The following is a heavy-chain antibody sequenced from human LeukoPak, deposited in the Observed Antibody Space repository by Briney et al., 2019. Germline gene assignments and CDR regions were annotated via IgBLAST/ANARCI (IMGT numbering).Heavy chain of an antibody. J-gene: IGHJ4*02. Sequence: SQTLSLTCVISGNSVSNNSAAWSWIRQSPSRGLEWLGRTYYRSKWYDSYSVSVKSRITINPDTSKNQFSLHLNSVTPEDTAVYYCARETSGSWYAYWGQGILVTVSS. CDR2: TYYRSKWYD. CDR1: GNSVSNNSAA. D-gene: IGHD6-13*01. CDR3: ARETSGSWYAY. V-gene: IGHV6-1*01.